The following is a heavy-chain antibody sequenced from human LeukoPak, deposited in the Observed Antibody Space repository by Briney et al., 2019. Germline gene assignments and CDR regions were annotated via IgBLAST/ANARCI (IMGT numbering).Heavy chain of an antibody. J-gene: IGHJ5*02. CDR2: VSFGSSYS. Sequence: GGSLRLSCAASGSTFMDYTMNWVRQSRGKGLQWVSYVSFGSSYSSYADSLKGRFTISRDDAKSSVYLEMTSLRTDDTAVYYCARPSTEYAVTDGFDTWGPGTLVTVSS. CDR3: ARPSTEYAVTDGFDT. D-gene: IGHD4-17*01. CDR1: GSTFMDYT. V-gene: IGHV3-21*05.